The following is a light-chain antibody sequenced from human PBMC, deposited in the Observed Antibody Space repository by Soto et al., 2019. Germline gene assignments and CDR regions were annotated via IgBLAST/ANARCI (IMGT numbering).Light chain of an antibody. J-gene: IGLJ1*01. V-gene: IGLV2-14*01. Sequence: QSALTQPASVSGSPGQSITISCTGTSSDVGDYNYVSWYQQHPGKAPKLMIYDVSNRPSGVSNRFSGSKSGNTASLTISGLQAEDEADYYGSSYTGSNTPFGTGTKLTVL. CDR1: SSDVGDYNY. CDR2: DVS. CDR3: SSYTGSNTP.